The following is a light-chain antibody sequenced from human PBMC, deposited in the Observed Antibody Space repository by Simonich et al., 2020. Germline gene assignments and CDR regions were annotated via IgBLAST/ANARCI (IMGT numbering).Light chain of an antibody. CDR2: DVS. Sequence: QSALTQPASVSGSPGQSITISCPGTSSEVGGYNYVSWYQQHPGKAPKLMIYDVSKRPSGVSNRFSGSKSGNTASLTSSGLQAEDEADYYCSSYTSSSTLVFGGGTKLTVL. CDR1: SSEVGGYNY. CDR3: SSYTSSSTLV. V-gene: IGLV2-14*01. J-gene: IGLJ2*01.